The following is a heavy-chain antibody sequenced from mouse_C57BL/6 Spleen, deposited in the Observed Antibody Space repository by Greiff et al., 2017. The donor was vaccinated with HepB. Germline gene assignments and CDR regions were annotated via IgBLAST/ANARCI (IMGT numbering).Heavy chain of an antibody. CDR1: GFNVKNTY. CDR2: IDPANGNT. J-gene: IGHJ2*01. D-gene: IGHD3-2*02. V-gene: IGHV14-3*01. CDR3: ARGDSSGYDY. Sequence: EVQVEQAGGELVGPGASVKLSCAASGFNVKNTYMQWVKQRPEQGLEWIGRIDPANGNTKYAPKFQGKATIPADTSSSTAYLQLSSLTSEDTAIYYCARGDSSGYDYWGQGTTLTVSS.